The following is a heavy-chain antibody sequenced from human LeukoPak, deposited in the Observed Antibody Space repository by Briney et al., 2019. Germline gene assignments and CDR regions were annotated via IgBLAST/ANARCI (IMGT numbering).Heavy chain of an antibody. CDR2: ISGSGGST. CDR3: AKHSGVGPNTYYYYGMDV. J-gene: IGHJ6*02. D-gene: IGHD7-27*01. Sequence: GGSLRLSCAASGFTFSSYAMSWVRQAPGKGLEWVSAISGSGGSTYYADSVKGRFTISRDNPKNTLYLQMSSLRAEDTAVYYCAKHSGVGPNTYYYYGMDVWGQGTTVTVSS. V-gene: IGHV3-23*01. CDR1: GFTFSSYA.